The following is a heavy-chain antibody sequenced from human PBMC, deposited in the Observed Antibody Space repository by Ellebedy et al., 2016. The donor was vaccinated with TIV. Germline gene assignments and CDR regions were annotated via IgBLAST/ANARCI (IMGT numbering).Heavy chain of an antibody. CDR3: ARVRRAVAGTGGDY. CDR1: GFTFGRYG. Sequence: GESLKISCAASGFTFGRYGMHWVRQAPGKGLEWVSYISSSGSTIYYADSVKGRFTISRDNAKNSLYLQMNSLRAEDTAVYYCARVRRAVAGTGGDYWGQGTLVTVSS. J-gene: IGHJ4*02. CDR2: ISSSGSTI. V-gene: IGHV3-48*03. D-gene: IGHD6-19*01.